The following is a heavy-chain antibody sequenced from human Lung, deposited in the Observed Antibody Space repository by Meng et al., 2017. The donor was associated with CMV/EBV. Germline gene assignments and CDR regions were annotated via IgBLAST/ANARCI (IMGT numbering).Heavy chain of an antibody. Sequence: GGSXRLSCAASGFTFDDYTMYWVRQTPGKGLEWVSAISWNSAIRDYAGSAKGRFIISKDNAKNSLYLQIHSLRVEDTAVYYCARDPYIKAFDLWGQGTMVTVSS. CDR1: GFTFDDYT. CDR3: ARDPYIKAFDL. CDR2: ISWNSAIR. D-gene: IGHD4-11*01. V-gene: IGHV3-9*01. J-gene: IGHJ3*01.